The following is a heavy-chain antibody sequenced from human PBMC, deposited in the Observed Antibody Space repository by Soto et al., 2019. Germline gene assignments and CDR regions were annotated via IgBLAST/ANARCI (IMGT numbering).Heavy chain of an antibody. CDR1: GGSISSYY. CDR2: IYYSAST. D-gene: IGHD2-21*02. CDR3: ARHSVYCGGDCNIFYY. Sequence: PSETLSLTCTVSGGSISSYYWSWIRQPPGRGLEWIGYIYYSASTNYNPSLKSRVTISVDTSKNQLSLKLSSVTAADTAVYYCARHSVYCGGDCNIFYYSGQGTLDTVSS. V-gene: IGHV4-59*08. J-gene: IGHJ4*02.